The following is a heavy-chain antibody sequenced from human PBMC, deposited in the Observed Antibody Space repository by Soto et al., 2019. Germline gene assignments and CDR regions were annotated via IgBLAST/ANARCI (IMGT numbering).Heavy chain of an antibody. CDR3: ASEFGYRTNGVCQNPPSWFGP. CDR1: GFTFSSYS. V-gene: IGHV3-21*01. Sequence: PGGSLRLSCAASGFTFSSYSMNWVRQAPGKGLEWVSSISSSSSYIYYADSVRGRFTISRDNAKNSLYLQMNSLRAEDTAVYYCASEFGYRTNGVCQNPPSWFGPWGHGTLVTVSS. CDR2: ISSSSSYI. J-gene: IGHJ5*02. D-gene: IGHD2-8*01.